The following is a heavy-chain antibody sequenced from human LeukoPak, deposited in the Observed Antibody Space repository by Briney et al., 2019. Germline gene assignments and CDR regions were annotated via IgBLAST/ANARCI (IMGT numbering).Heavy chain of an antibody. CDR3: ARMSPPYSSSWNAFDI. D-gene: IGHD6-13*01. Sequence: GGSLRLSCAASGFTFSSYEMNWVRQAPGKGLEWVSYISSSGSTIYYANSVKGRFTISRDNAKNSLYLQMNSLRAEDTAVYYCARMSPPYSSSWNAFDIWGQGTMVTVSS. J-gene: IGHJ3*02. V-gene: IGHV3-48*03. CDR1: GFTFSSYE. CDR2: ISSSGSTI.